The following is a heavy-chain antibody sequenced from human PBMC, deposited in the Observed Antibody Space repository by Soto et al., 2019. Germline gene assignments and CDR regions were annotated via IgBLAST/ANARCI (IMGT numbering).Heavy chain of an antibody. J-gene: IGHJ6*02. CDR3: ARSKGAGTYYYYGMDV. Sequence: GGSLRLSCAASGFTFSSYGMHWVRQAPGKGLEWVAVIWYDGSNKYYADSVKGRFTISRDNSKNTLYLQMNSLRAEDTAVYYCARSKGAGTYYYYGMDVWGQGTTVTVSS. V-gene: IGHV3-33*01. D-gene: IGHD6-13*01. CDR2: IWYDGSNK. CDR1: GFTFSSYG.